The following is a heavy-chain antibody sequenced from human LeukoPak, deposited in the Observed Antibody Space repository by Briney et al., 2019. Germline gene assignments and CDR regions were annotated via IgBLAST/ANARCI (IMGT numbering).Heavy chain of an antibody. CDR1: SVSLTNYY. CDR3: ARANGYSSSWAFGTYYYYYMDV. Sequence: SETLSLTCTVSSVSLTNYYWNWIRQPPGKGLEWIGEINHGGSTNYNPSLKSRVTISVDTSKNQFSLKLSSVTAADTAVYYCARANGYSSSWAFGTYYYYYMDVWGKGTTVTVSS. D-gene: IGHD6-13*01. J-gene: IGHJ6*03. CDR2: INHGGST. V-gene: IGHV4-34*01.